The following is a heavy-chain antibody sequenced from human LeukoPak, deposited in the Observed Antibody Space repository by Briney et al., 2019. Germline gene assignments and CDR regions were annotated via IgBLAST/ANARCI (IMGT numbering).Heavy chain of an antibody. D-gene: IGHD2-15*01. CDR2: INSDGSST. CDR1: GFTFSSYW. V-gene: IGHV3-74*01. Sequence: GRSLRLSCAASGFTFSSYWMHWVRQAPGKGLVWVSRINSDGSSTGYADSVKGRFTISRDNAKNTLYLQMNSLRAEGTAVYYCARVGVLKKYCSGGSCYPDDYWGQGTLVTVSS. J-gene: IGHJ4*02. CDR3: ARVGVLKKYCSGGSCYPDDY.